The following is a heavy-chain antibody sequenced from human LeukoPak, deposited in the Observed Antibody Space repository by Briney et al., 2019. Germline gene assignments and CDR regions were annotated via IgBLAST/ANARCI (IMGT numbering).Heavy chain of an antibody. CDR1: GYTFTSYA. CDR3: ARGGGIVDTAMVTVDP. V-gene: IGHV7-4-1*02. CDR2: INTNTGNP. D-gene: IGHD5-18*01. J-gene: IGHJ5*02. Sequence: GASVKVSCKASGYTFTSYAMNWVRQAPGQGLEWMGWINTNTGNPTYAQGFTGRFVFSLDTSVSTAYLQISSLKAEDTAVYYCARGGGIVDTAMVTVDPWGQGTLVTVSS.